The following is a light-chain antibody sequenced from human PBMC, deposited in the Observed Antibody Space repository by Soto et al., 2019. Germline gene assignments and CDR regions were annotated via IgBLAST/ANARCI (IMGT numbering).Light chain of an antibody. Sequence: QSVLTQPPSVSGSPGQSVTISCTGTSSDVGSFNRVSWYQQPPGTAPKLMIYDVNNRPSGVPDRFSGSKSGNTASLTISGLQAEDEADYYCCLYTSSSTLHYVFGTGTKVTVL. V-gene: IGLV2-18*01. J-gene: IGLJ1*01. CDR1: SSDVGSFNR. CDR3: CLYTSSSTLHYV. CDR2: DVN.